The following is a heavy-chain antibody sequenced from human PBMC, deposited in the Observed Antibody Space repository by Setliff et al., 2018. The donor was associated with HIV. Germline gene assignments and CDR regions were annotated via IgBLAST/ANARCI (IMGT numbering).Heavy chain of an antibody. CDR3: VRERRWLQEYYYYMDV. CDR1: GASMNSYY. CDR2: IYVNGKA. J-gene: IGHJ6*04. V-gene: IGHV4-4*07. D-gene: IGHD3-16*01. Sequence: SETLSLTCNISGASMNSYYWSWVRQSAGQELEWIGRIYVNGKANYNPSLKSRVTMSVGKSKSQFSLRLRSVTAANTAVYYCVRERRWLQEYYYYMDVWGNGTTVTVSS.